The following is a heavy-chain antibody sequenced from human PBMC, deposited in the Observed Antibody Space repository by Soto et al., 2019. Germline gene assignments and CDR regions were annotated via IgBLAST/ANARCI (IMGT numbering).Heavy chain of an antibody. CDR1: GGSISSYY. J-gene: IGHJ4*02. CDR3: ARDGPLGPYYFDY. V-gene: IGHV4-59*01. Sequence: PSETLSLTCTVSGGSISSYYWSRIRQPPGKGLEWIGYIYYSGSTNYNPSLKSRVTISVDTSKNQFSLKLSSVTAADTAVYYCARDGPLGPYYFDYWGQGTLVTVSS. CDR2: IYYSGST.